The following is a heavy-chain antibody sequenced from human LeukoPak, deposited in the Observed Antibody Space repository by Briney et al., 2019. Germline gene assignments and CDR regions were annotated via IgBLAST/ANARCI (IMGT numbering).Heavy chain of an antibody. V-gene: IGHV4-59*01. CDR2: NTGST. CDR3: ARRGPWGEPRPFDY. J-gene: IGHJ4*02. Sequence: SETLSLTCGVSGGAITNYYWNWIRQAPGKGLEWLGYNTGSTTYNPSVKSRITISLDTSKKQISLKLHSVTAADTAVYYCARRGPWGEPRPFDYWGQGSLVTVSS. CDR1: GGAITNYY. D-gene: IGHD3-16*01.